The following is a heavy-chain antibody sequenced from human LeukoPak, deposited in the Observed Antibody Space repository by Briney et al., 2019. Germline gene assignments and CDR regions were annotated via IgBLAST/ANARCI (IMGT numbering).Heavy chain of an antibody. Sequence: GGSLRLSCAVSGFTFSRYAMSWVRQAPGKGLEWVSGISGSGGSTYYADSVKGRFTISRDSSKNTLYLQMKSLRAEDTAVYYCAKDQEHYFKSEYFQHWGQGTLVTVSS. CDR1: GFTFSRYA. J-gene: IGHJ1*01. V-gene: IGHV3-23*01. D-gene: IGHD3-10*01. CDR2: ISGSGGST. CDR3: AKDQEHYFKSEYFQH.